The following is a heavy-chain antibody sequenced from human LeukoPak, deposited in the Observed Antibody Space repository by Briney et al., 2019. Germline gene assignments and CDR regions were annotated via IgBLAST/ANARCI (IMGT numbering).Heavy chain of an antibody. V-gene: IGHV4-4*07. CDR2: IYTTGST. J-gene: IGHJ4*02. D-gene: IGHD2-15*01. CDR1: SGSISGYY. CDR3: ARGRGYCSGGSCSYHFDY. Sequence: PSETLSLTCTVSSGSISGYYWIWIRQPAGKGLEWIGRIYTTGSTNYNPSLKSRLTMSVDTSKNQFSLKLSSVTAADTAVYYCARGRGYCSGGSCSYHFDYSGQGTLVTVSS.